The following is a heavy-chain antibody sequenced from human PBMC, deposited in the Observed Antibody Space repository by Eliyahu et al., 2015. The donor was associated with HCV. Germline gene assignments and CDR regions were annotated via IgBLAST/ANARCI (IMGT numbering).Heavy chain of an antibody. CDR2: IYYSGSA. CDR3: ARDGHSDPSLLH. Sequence: QVQLQESGPGLVKPSQTLSLTCTVSGGSISSDGYYWSWIRQHPGKGLEWIGYIYYSGSAYYNPSLKSRITMSVDTSKNQFSLKLSSVTAADTAVYYCARDGHSDPSLLHWGQGTLVTVSS. V-gene: IGHV4-31*03. D-gene: IGHD4-23*01. CDR1: GGSISSDGYY. J-gene: IGHJ1*01.